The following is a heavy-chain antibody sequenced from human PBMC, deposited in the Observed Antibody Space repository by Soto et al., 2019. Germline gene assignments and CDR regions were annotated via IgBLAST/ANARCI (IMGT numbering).Heavy chain of an antibody. J-gene: IGHJ5*02. CDR2: VNPISGDT. CDR3: AREEGFRITMDRGRWFDP. CDR1: GYTFTGYY. V-gene: IGHV1-2*02. D-gene: IGHD3-10*01. Sequence: ASVKVSCKASGYTFTGYYLHWVRQAPGQGLEWMGWVNPISGDTNYAQKFQGRVIMTRDRSITTVHMELSRLRSDDTAVYYCAREEGFRITMDRGRWFDPWGQGTLVTVSS.